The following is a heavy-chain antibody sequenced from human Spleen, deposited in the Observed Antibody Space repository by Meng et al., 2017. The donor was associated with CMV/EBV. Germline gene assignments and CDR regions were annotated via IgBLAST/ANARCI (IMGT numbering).Heavy chain of an antibody. CDR1: GGTFSSYA. V-gene: IGHV1-69*10. D-gene: IGHD4-23*01. CDR2: IIPILGIA. CDR3: ARDRAPTVGNDAFDI. J-gene: IGHJ3*02. Sequence: SVKVSCKASGGTFSSYAISWVRQAPGQGLEWMGGIIPILGIANYAQKFQGRVTITADKSTSTAYMELSSLRSEGTAVYYCARDRAPTVGNDAFDIWGQGTMVTVSS.